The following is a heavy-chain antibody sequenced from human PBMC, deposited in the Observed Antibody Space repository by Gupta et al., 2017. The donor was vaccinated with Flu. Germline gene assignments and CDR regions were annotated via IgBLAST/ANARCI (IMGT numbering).Heavy chain of an antibody. D-gene: IGHD5-12*01. V-gene: IGHV3-9*01. CDR2: ISWNSGVI. CDR3: AKDRGYNGLGLEY. Sequence: FEKYGMSWVRQAPGKGLEWVSGISWNSGVIGYAGSVKGRFTISRDNAKNSLYLQMDSLRVEDTAVYFCAKDRGYNGLGLEYWGQGTLVTVS. J-gene: IGHJ4*02. CDR1: FEKYG.